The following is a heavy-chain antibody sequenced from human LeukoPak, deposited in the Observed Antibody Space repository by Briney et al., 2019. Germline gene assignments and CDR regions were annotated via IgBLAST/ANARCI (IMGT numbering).Heavy chain of an antibody. CDR1: GESLNSYY. Sequence: SDTLSLTCAVYGESLNSYYWSWIRQSPGKGLEWIGDIFDGKTVNYNPSLKSRVTISAVTSSQQFSLSLRSVAAADTAVYCASGAWSTRLKSWAQGALVIVSS. D-gene: IGHD5/OR15-5a*01. J-gene: IGHJ1*01. V-gene: IGHV4-34*12. CDR3: SGAWSTRLKS. CDR2: IFDGKTV.